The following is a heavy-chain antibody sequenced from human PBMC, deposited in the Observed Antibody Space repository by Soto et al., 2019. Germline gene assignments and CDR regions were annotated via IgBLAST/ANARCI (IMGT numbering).Heavy chain of an antibody. D-gene: IGHD3-16*01. CDR3: ARDGXRHSGGIDY. Sequence: QVQLVQSGAEVKKPGSSVKVSCKASGGTFSSYSINWVRQAPGQGLEWMGEIIPIFGTANYAQKFQGRVTITADESTSTAYMELSXXXSEDTAVYYCARDGXRHSGGIDYWXQGTLVTVSS. J-gene: IGHJ4*02. CDR1: GGTFSSYS. V-gene: IGHV1-69*01. CDR2: IIPIFGTA.